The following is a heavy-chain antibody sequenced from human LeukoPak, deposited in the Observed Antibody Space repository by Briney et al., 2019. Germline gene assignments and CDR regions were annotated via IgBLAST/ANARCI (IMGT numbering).Heavy chain of an antibody. CDR3: AKVVRYYIPYYYYGMDV. V-gene: IGHV3-30*18. Sequence: GGSLRLSCAASGFTFSSYGMHWVRQAPGKGLDWVAVISNDGSKKYYADSVKGRFTISRENSKNTLSLQVSSLRTEDTAVYYCAKVVRYYIPYYYYGMDVWGQGTTVTVSS. CDR2: ISNDGSKK. CDR1: GFTFSSYG. D-gene: IGHD3-10*01. J-gene: IGHJ6*02.